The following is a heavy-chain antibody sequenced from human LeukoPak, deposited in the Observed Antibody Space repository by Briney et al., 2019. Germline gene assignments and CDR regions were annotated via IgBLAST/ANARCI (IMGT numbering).Heavy chain of an antibody. CDR1: GYSFTTYW. Sequence: GESLKISCKGSGYSFTTYWIAWVRQMPGKGLEWMGIIYPGDSDTRYSPSFQGQVTISADKSISTAYLQWSSLKASDTAIYFCTRSKYGDYDRALDYWGQGTLVTVSS. J-gene: IGHJ4*02. V-gene: IGHV5-51*01. D-gene: IGHD4-17*01. CDR2: IYPGDSDT. CDR3: TRSKYGDYDRALDY.